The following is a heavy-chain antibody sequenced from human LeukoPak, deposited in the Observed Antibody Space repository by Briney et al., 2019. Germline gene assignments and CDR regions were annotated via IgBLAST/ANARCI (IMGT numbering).Heavy chain of an antibody. CDR1: GITFTNYA. CDR3: AGGSGHGFGHWES. V-gene: IGHV3-23*01. D-gene: IGHD3/OR15-3a*01. CDR2: ISVSGGIT. J-gene: IGHJ5*02. Sequence: GGSPRLSCAASGITFTNYAMSWVRQAPGKGLEWVSSISVSGGITYYADSVKGRFTISRDNSKNTLYLQMNSLRAEDTAIYYCAGGSGHGFGHWESWGQGTLVTASS.